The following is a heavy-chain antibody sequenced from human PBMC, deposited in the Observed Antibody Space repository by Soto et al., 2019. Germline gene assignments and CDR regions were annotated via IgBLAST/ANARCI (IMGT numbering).Heavy chain of an antibody. CDR1: GGSITSDGYS. D-gene: IGHD5-18*01. V-gene: IGHV4-30-2*01. Sequence: PSETLSLTCTVSGGSITSDGYSWSWVRQPPGKGLEWISYIYQSGSAYYNPSLKGRVTTSVDKSKNQFSLKLNSLTAADTAVYYCARGSDTAAGFGMDVWGQGTTVTVSS. CDR3: ARGSDTAAGFGMDV. CDR2: IYQSGSA. J-gene: IGHJ6*02.